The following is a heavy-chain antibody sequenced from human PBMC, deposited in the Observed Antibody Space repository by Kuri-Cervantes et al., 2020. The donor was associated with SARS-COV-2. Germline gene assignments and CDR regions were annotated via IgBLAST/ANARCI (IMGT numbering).Heavy chain of an antibody. CDR1: GDSISSYF. V-gene: IGHV4-4*07. CDR3: ARDGSGSYTAKPAYFDY. J-gene: IGHJ4*02. D-gene: IGHD1-26*01. Sequence: SETLSLTCTVSGDSISSYFWSWVRQPAGKGLEWIGHIYTSGSTNYNPSLKSRVTMSVDTSKNHFSLRLSSVTAADTAVYYCARDGSGSYTAKPAYFDYWGQGTLVTVSS. CDR2: IYTSGST.